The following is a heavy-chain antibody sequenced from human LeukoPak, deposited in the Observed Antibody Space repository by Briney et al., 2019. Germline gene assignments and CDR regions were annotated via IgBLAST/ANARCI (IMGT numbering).Heavy chain of an antibody. J-gene: IGHJ4*02. CDR2: IYSGGST. V-gene: IGHV3-53*01. Sequence: AGGSLRLSCAASGFTVSSNYMSWVRQAPGKGLEWVSVIYSGGSTYYADSVKGRFTISRDNSKNTLYLQMNSLRAEDTAVYYCAREGSSGYGYYFAYWGQGTLVTVSS. CDR1: GFTVSSNY. CDR3: AREGSSGYGYYFAY. D-gene: IGHD3-22*01.